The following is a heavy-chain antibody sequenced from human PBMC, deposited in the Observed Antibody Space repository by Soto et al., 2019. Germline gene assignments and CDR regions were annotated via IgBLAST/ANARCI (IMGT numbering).Heavy chain of an antibody. J-gene: IGHJ6*02. CDR1: GYTFTSYG. D-gene: IGHD1-26*01. V-gene: IGHV1-18*01. CDR2: ISAYNGNT. Sequence: QVQLVQSGAEVKKPGASVKVSCKASGYTFTSYGISWVRQAPGQGLEWMGWISAYNGNTNYAQKLQGRVTMTTDTSTSIAYMELRSLRSADTAVYYCPTYRLRESLGAKTYFMHVWGQGTTVTVSS. CDR3: PTYRLRESLGAKTYFMHV.